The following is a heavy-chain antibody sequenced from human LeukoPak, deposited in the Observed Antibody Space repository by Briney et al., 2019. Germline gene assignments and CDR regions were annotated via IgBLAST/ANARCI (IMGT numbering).Heavy chain of an antibody. CDR1: GYTFTGYY. D-gene: IGHD2-2*02. CDR3: ARGYCSSTSCHTAAGDDY. Sequence: ASVKVSCKASGYTFTGYYMHWVRQAPGQGPEWMGWINPNSGGTNYAQKFQGRVTMTRDTSISTAYMELSRLRSDDTAVYYCARGYCSSTSCHTAAGDDYWGQGTLVTVSS. CDR2: INPNSGGT. V-gene: IGHV1-2*02. J-gene: IGHJ4*02.